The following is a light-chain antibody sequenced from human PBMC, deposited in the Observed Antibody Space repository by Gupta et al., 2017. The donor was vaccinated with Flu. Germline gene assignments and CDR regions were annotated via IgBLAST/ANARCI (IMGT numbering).Light chain of an antibody. CDR1: QSLNSY. V-gene: IGKV1-39*01. J-gene: IGKJ2*01. CDR3: QQRDSAVYT. Sequence: PSSLSASVGDRVTITCRASQSLNSYLNWYQQKPGKAPKLLIYAASRLQSGVPSRFSGSGSGTDFTLTISRLQPEDFATYYCQQRDSAVYTFGQGTKLEI. CDR2: AAS.